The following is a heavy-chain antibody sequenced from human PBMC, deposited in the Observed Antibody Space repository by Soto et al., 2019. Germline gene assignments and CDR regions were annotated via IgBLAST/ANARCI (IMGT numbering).Heavy chain of an antibody. Sequence: SETLSLTCAVYGGSFSAYWSWIRQPPGKGLEWIGEISHFENTHYNPSLKSRVTISVDTSKKQFSLNLTSMTAADTAVYYCARGDISGRTITTHFDYWGQGTLVTVSS. J-gene: IGHJ4*02. D-gene: IGHD3-9*01. V-gene: IGHV4-34*01. CDR1: GGSFSAY. CDR2: ISHFENT. CDR3: ARGDISGRTITTHFDY.